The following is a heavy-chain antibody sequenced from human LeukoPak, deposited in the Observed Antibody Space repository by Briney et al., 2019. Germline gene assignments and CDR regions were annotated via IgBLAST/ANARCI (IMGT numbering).Heavy chain of an antibody. CDR3: ATPDYYDSSGYRLDFDY. Sequence: ASVKVSCKASGYTFTGYYMHWVRQAPGQGLEWMGWINPNSGGTNYAQKFQGRVTMTRDTSISTAYMELSRLRSDDTAVYYCATPDYYDSSGYRLDFDYWGQGTLVTVSS. V-gene: IGHV1-2*02. J-gene: IGHJ4*02. D-gene: IGHD3-22*01. CDR2: INPNSGGT. CDR1: GYTFTGYY.